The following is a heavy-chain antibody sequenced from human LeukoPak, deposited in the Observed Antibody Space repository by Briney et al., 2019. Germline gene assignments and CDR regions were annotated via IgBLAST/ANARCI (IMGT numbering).Heavy chain of an antibody. Sequence: SETLSLTCTVSGGSISSGGYSWSWLRQHPGKGLEWIGYIYYSGGTYYNPSLKSRVTISVDTSKNQFSLKLSSVTAAGTAVYYCARNRVGGAAFDIWGQGTMVTVSS. V-gene: IGHV4-31*03. J-gene: IGHJ3*02. CDR3: ARNRVGGAAFDI. CDR2: IYYSGGT. CDR1: GGSISSGGYS. D-gene: IGHD3-3*01.